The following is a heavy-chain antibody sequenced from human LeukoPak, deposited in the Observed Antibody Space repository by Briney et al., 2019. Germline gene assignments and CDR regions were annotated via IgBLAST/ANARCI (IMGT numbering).Heavy chain of an antibody. Sequence: TSETLSLTCTVSGGSISSGGYYWSWIRQHPGKGLEWIGYIYYSGSTYYNPSLKSRVTISVDTSKNQFPLKLSSVTAADTAVYYCARSWGYGSGSLPFDYWGQGTLVTVSS. CDR2: IYYSGST. J-gene: IGHJ4*02. CDR1: GGSISSGGYY. CDR3: ARSWGYGSGSLPFDY. V-gene: IGHV4-31*03. D-gene: IGHD3-10*01.